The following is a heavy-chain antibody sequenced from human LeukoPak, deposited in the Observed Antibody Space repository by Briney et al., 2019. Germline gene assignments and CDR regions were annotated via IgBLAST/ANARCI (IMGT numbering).Heavy chain of an antibody. CDR2: INSNSGGT. J-gene: IGHJ3*02. Sequence: ASVKVSCKASGYTFTGYYMHWVRQAPGQGLEWMGWINSNSGGTNYAQKFQGRVTMTRDTSISTAYMELSRLRSDDTAVYYCASPPYSDAFDIWGQGTMVTVSS. CDR3: ASPPYSDAFDI. D-gene: IGHD2-21*01. CDR1: GYTFTGYY. V-gene: IGHV1-2*02.